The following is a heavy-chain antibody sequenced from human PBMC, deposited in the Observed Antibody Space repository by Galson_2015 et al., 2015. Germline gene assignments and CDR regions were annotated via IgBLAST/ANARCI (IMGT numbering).Heavy chain of an antibody. V-gene: IGHV3-23*01. CDR2: ISGSGGGT. Sequence: SLRLSCAASGLTFSSYAMSWVRQAPGKGLEWVSAISGSGGGTYYADSVKGRFTISRDNSKNTLYLQMNSLRAEDTAVYYCAKDFMGSIAVAETEGNFDYWGQGTLVTVSS. CDR3: AKDFMGSIAVAETEGNFDY. J-gene: IGHJ4*02. CDR1: GLTFSSYA. D-gene: IGHD6-19*01.